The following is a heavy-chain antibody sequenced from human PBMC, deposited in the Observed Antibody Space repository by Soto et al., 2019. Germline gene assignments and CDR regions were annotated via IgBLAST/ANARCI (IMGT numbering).Heavy chain of an antibody. D-gene: IGHD2-2*01. CDR3: ARVGDIVVVGPWFDP. CDR1: GYTFTDYG. V-gene: IGHV1-18*04. CDR2: ISAYNGNT. Sequence: ASVKVSCKASGYTFTDYGISWVRQAPGQGLEWIGWISAYNGNTNNAQKLQDRVTMTTDSSTSTAYMELRSLRSDDTAVYYCARVGDIVVVGPWFDPWGQGXLVTVYS. J-gene: IGHJ5*02.